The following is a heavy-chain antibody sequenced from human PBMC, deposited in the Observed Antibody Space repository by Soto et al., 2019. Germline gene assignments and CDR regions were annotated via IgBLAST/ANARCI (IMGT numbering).Heavy chain of an antibody. D-gene: IGHD3-9*01. V-gene: IGHV1-18*01. Sequence: ASVKVSCKASGYTFTSYGISWVRQAPGQGLEWMGWISAYNGNTNYAQKLQGRVTMTTDTSTSTAYMELRSLRSDDTAVYYCARATYYDILTGYYLDYYYYYYMDVWGKGTTVTVSS. CDR2: ISAYNGNT. CDR3: ARATYYDILTGYYLDYYYYYYMDV. CDR1: GYTFTSYG. J-gene: IGHJ6*03.